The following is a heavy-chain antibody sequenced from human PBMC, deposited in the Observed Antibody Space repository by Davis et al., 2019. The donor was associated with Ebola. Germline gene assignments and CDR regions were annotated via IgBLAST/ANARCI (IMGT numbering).Heavy chain of an antibody. J-gene: IGHJ4*02. CDR1: GVSISNSAYY. CDR3: TSRPIRSVSGGLDS. Sequence: PSETLSLTCTVSGVSISNSAYYWGWVRQPPGKGLEWIGEIFYTGKTSYIPSLKSRITISMDKSKNQFSLRRTSVTAADTAMYYCTSRPIRSVSGGLDSWGQGTLVIVSS. V-gene: IGHV4-39*07. CDR2: IFYTGKT. D-gene: IGHD3-16*01.